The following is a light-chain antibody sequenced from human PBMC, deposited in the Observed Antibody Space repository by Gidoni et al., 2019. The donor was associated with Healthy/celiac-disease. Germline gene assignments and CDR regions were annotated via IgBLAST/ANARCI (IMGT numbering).Light chain of an antibody. CDR2: AAS. CDR3: LQHNSYPLYT. J-gene: IGKJ2*01. CDR1: QGIRNE. Sequence: DIQIDQSPSSLSASVGERVTITCRASQGIRNELGWYQQKPGKASKRLISAASSLQSGGPSRFSGSGAGTEFTLTISSLQQEEVVTYYCLQHNSYPLYTFGQGTKLEIK. V-gene: IGKV1-17*01.